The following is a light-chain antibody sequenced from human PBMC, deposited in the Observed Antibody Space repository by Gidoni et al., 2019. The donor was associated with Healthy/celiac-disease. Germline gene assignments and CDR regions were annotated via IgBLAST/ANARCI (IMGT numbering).Light chain of an antibody. V-gene: IGKV4-1*01. Sequence: IVLTHSPAPFLQPLGERTTINCKPSQSVLYTSNNKNYLAWYQQYTGKPPKLLIYWASTRDSGVPDRFRDSGSETDFTLTLSSLQAEDGAVYYCQQYYSTPLTFGGGTKVEIK. CDR1: QSVLYTSNNKNY. CDR2: WAS. J-gene: IGKJ4*01. CDR3: QQYYSTPLT.